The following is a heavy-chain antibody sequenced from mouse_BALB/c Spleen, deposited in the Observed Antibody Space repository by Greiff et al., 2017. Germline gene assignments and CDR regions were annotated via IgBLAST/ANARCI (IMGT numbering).Heavy chain of an antibody. Sequence: EVKLMESGGGLVQPGGSLKLSCAASGFTFSSYTMSWVRQTPEKRLEWVAYISNGGGSTYYPDTVKGRFTISRDNAKNTLYLQMSSLKSEDTAMYYCARHTTMITTWFAYWGQGTLVTVSA. D-gene: IGHD2-4*01. J-gene: IGHJ3*01. CDR3: ARHTTMITTWFAY. CDR1: GFTFSSYT. V-gene: IGHV5-12-2*01. CDR2: ISNGGGST.